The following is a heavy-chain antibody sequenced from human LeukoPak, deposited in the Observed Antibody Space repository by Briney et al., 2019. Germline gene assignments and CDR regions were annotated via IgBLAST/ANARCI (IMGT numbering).Heavy chain of an antibody. CDR1: GFTFSSYW. D-gene: IGHD6-19*01. Sequence: GVTLRLSCAASGFTFSSYWMSWVRRAPGKGLEWVASIKQDGSEKYYVDSVKGRFTISRDNAKNSLYLQMNSLRAEDTAVYYCARDGSGSGWYAGDYWGQGTLVTVSS. CDR3: ARDGSGSGWYAGDY. CDR2: IKQDGSEK. J-gene: IGHJ4*02. V-gene: IGHV3-7*03.